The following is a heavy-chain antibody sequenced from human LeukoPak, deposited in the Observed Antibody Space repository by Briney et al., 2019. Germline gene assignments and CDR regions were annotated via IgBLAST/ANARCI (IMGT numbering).Heavy chain of an antibody. J-gene: IGHJ4*02. CDR1: GFTFSSYS. CDR3: AKNSRGFGELLDYFDY. Sequence: GGSLRLSCAASGFTFSSYSMNWVRQAPGKGLEWGSSISSSSSYIYYADSVKGRFTISRDNAKNSLYLQMNSLRAEDTAVYYCAKNSRGFGELLDYFDYWGQGTLVTVSS. CDR2: ISSSSSYI. D-gene: IGHD3-10*01. V-gene: IGHV3-21*01.